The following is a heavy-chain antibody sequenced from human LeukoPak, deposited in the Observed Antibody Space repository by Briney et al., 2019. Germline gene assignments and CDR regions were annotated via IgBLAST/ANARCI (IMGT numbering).Heavy chain of an antibody. Sequence: GGSLRLSCAASGFTFSSYAMHWVRQAPGKGLEWVAVISYDGSNKYYADSVKGRFTISRDNSKNTLYLQMNSLRAEDTAVYYCARDAGVPRYYFDYGGQGTLVTVSS. D-gene: IGHD3-10*01. V-gene: IGHV3-30*04. CDR2: ISYDGSNK. CDR3: ARDAGVPRYYFDY. J-gene: IGHJ4*02. CDR1: GFTFSSYA.